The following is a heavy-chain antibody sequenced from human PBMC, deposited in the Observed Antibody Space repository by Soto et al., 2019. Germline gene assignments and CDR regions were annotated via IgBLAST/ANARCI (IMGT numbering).Heavy chain of an antibody. Sequence: EVQLVESGGGLVKPGGSLRLSCAASGFAFTSYSMNWIRQAPGKGLEWVSSISSDYNYIYYADSVKGRFTISRDNAKDSVWLQMNSLKTEDTAVYYCARGRTCTGPTWYGGGDYWGQGTLVAVSS. D-gene: IGHD2-8*02. CDR3: ARGRTCTGPTWYGGGDY. V-gene: IGHV3-21*06. J-gene: IGHJ4*02. CDR2: ISSDYNYI. CDR1: GFAFTSYS.